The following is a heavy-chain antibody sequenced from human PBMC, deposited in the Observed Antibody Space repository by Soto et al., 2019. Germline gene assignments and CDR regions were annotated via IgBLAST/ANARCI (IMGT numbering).Heavy chain of an antibody. CDR3: TRDRSGTMLY. V-gene: IGHV3-7*01. Sequence: GGSLRLSCAASGFTFSNFWMSWVRQAPGKGPEWVANMNEDGTEKYYVDSVKGRFTISRDNAKSSLYLQMNSLRAEDTAVYFCTRDRSGTMLYWGQGSLVTVSS. CDR1: GFTFSNFW. D-gene: IGHD1-1*01. J-gene: IGHJ4*02. CDR2: MNEDGTEK.